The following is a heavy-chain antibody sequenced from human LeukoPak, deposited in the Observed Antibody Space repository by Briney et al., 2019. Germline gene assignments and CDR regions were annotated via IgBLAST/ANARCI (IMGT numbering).Heavy chain of an antibody. V-gene: IGHV3-48*03. CDR1: GFTFSSYE. Sequence: GGSLRLSCAASGFTFSSYELNWVRQAPGKGLEWVSYISSSGSTIKYADYVKGRFTISRDNSKTTLYLQINSLRAEDTAVYDCAKVRGWYDILTGPSRGYFDYWGQGTLVTVSS. D-gene: IGHD3-9*01. CDR3: AKVRGWYDILTGPSRGYFDY. CDR2: ISSSGSTI. J-gene: IGHJ4*02.